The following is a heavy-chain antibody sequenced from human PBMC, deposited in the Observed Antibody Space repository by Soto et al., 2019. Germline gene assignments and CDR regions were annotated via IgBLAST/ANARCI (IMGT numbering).Heavy chain of an antibody. CDR1: GFTFSSYA. Sequence: GGSLILSCAASGFTFSSYAMSWVRQAPGKGLEWVSAISGSGGSTYYADSVKGRFTISRDNSKNTLYLQMNSLRAEDTAVYYCAKGKAPITMIVVADAFDIWGQGTMVTVSS. CDR2: ISGSGGST. V-gene: IGHV3-23*01. J-gene: IGHJ3*02. CDR3: AKGKAPITMIVVADAFDI. D-gene: IGHD3-22*01.